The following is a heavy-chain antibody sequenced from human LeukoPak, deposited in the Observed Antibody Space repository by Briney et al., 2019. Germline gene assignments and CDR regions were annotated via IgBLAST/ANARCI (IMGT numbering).Heavy chain of an antibody. D-gene: IGHD3-22*01. V-gene: IGHV3-7*01. J-gene: IGHJ3*02. Sequence: GGSLRLSCAASGFTFSSYWMSWVRQAPGKGLEWVANIKQDGSEKYYVDSVKGRFTISRDNAKNSLYLQMNSLRADDTAVYYCAKGRSSGYYSVDAFDIWGQGTLVTVSS. CDR1: GFTFSSYW. CDR3: AKGRSSGYYSVDAFDI. CDR2: IKQDGSEK.